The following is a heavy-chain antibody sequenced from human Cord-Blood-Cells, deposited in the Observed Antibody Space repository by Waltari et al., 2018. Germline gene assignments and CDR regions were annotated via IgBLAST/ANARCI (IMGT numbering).Heavy chain of an antibody. V-gene: IGHV1-2*04. J-gene: IGHJ3*02. CDR1: GYTFPGYY. CDR2: INPNSGGT. Sequence: QVQLVQSGAEVKKPGASVKVSCKASGYTFPGYYMHWVRQAPGQGLEWMGWINPNSGGTNYAQKFQGWVTMTRDTSISTAYMELSRLRSDDTAVYYCARAINGANWGAFDIWGQGTMVTVSS. CDR3: ARAINGANWGAFDI. D-gene: IGHD7-27*01.